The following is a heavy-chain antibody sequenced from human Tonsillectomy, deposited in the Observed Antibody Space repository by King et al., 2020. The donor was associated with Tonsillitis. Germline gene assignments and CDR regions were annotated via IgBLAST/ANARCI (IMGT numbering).Heavy chain of an antibody. CDR1: GFTFNTYS. CDR2: ITSSSKTI. D-gene: IGHD3-22*01. Sequence: VQLVESGGGLVQPGGSLRLSCAASGFTFNTYSMNWVRQAPGKGLEWVSYITSSSKTIYYADSVKGRFTISRDNAKNSLYLQMNSLRVEDTAVYYCARELYYYDGTGYDSSDYYYYGMDVWGQGTTVTVSS. V-gene: IGHV3-48*01. CDR3: ARELYYYDGTGYDSSDYYYYGMDV. J-gene: IGHJ6*02.